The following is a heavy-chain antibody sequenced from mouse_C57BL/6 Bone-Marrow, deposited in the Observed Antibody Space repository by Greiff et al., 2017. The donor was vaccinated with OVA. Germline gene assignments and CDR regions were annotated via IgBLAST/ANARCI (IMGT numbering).Heavy chain of an antibody. CDR3: ARGDYGSSYGYFDV. CDR1: GYTFTNSW. CDR2: IYPGGGYT. D-gene: IGHD1-1*01. J-gene: IGHJ1*03. V-gene: IGHV1-63*01. Sequence: QVQLKESGAELVRPGTSVKMSCKASGYTFTNSWIGWAKQRPGHGLEWIGDIYPGGGYTNYNEKFKGKATLTADQSSSPAYMQFSSLTSEDAAIYYCARGDYGSSYGYFDVWGTGTTVTVAS.